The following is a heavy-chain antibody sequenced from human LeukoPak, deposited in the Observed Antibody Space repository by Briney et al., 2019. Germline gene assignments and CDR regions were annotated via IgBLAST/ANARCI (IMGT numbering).Heavy chain of an antibody. CDR3: AKETSWNYGPGDY. Sequence: GGSLRLSCAASGFTFSSYWMHWVRQAPGKGLVWVSRINSDGSSTSYADSVKGRFTISRDNAKNTLYLQMNSLRAEDTAVYYCAKETSWNYGPGDYWGQGTLVTVSS. CDR2: INSDGSST. D-gene: IGHD1-7*01. V-gene: IGHV3-74*01. J-gene: IGHJ4*02. CDR1: GFTFSSYW.